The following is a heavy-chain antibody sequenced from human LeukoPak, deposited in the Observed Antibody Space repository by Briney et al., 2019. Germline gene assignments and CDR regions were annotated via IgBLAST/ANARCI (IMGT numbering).Heavy chain of an antibody. CDR2: TIPIFGTA. J-gene: IGHJ3*02. Sequence: ASVKVSCKASGGTFSSYAISWVRQAPGQGLEWMGRTIPIFGTANYAQKFQGRVTITTDESTSTAYMELSSLRSEDTAVYYCASIGVRYYDFWTGAFDIWGQGTMVTVSS. D-gene: IGHD3-3*01. V-gene: IGHV1-69*05. CDR3: ASIGVRYYDFWTGAFDI. CDR1: GGTFSSYA.